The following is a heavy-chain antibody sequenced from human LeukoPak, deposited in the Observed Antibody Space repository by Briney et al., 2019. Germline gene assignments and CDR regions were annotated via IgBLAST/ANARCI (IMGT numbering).Heavy chain of an antibody. Sequence: ASVKVSCKASGYTFTSYDINWVRQAPGQGLEWMGWMNPNSGNTGYAQKVQGRVTMTRDTSISTAYMELSSLRSEDTAVYYCARGRGVSLWFGELISGDYWGQGTLVTVSS. CDR3: ARGRGVSLWFGELISGDY. CDR2: MNPNSGNT. CDR1: GYTFTSYD. D-gene: IGHD3-10*01. J-gene: IGHJ4*02. V-gene: IGHV1-8*01.